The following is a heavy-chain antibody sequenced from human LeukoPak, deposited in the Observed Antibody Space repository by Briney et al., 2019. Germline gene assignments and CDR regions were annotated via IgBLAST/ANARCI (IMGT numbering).Heavy chain of an antibody. J-gene: IGHJ3*02. V-gene: IGHV3-48*03. CDR1: GFTFSSYE. CDR2: ISSSGSTI. Sequence: GGSLRLSCAASGFTFSSYEMNWVRQAPGKGLEWVSYISSSGSTIYYADSVKGRFTISRDNAKNSLYLQMNSLRAEDTAVYYCATPYGDYVSGRDASDIWGQGTMVTVSS. CDR3: ATPYGDYVSGRDASDI. D-gene: IGHD4-17*01.